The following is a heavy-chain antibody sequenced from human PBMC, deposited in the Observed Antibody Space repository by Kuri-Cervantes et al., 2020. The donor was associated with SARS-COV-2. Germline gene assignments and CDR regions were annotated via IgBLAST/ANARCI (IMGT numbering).Heavy chain of an antibody. Sequence: GESLKISCKGSGYKFHAYWIAWVRQMPGQGLECMGIIYPADSDTRYSPSFQGQVTISADKSINTAYLQWNNLKASDTAMYYCARLPVSGDHYFDYWGQGTPVTVSS. CDR1: GYKFHAYW. CDR2: IYPADSDT. CDR3: ARLPVSGDHYFDY. V-gene: IGHV5-51*01. D-gene: IGHD2-21*01. J-gene: IGHJ4*02.